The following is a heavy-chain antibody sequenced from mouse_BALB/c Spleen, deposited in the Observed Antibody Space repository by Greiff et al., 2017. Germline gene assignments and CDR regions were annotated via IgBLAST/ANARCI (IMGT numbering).Heavy chain of an antibody. CDR2: IRSKSNNYAT. D-gene: IGHD1-2*01. Sequence: EVKLVESGGGLVQPKGSLKLSCAASGFTFNTYAMNWVRQAPGKGLEWVARIRSKSNNYATYYADSVKDRFTISRDDSQSMLYLQMNNLKTEDTAMYYCVRRLEYFDVWGAGTTVTVSS. CDR1: GFTFNTYA. CDR3: VRRLEYFDV. V-gene: IGHV10-1*02. J-gene: IGHJ1*01.